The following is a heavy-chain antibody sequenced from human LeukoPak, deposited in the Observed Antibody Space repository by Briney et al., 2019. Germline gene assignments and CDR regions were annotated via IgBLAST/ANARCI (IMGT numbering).Heavy chain of an antibody. CDR3: ARDMDTAMVTQDY. J-gene: IGHJ4*02. Sequence: PGGSLRLSCAASGFTFDDYGMSWVRQAPGKGLEWVSSISSSSSYIYYADSVKGRFTISRDNAKNSLYLQMNSLRAEDTAVYYCARDMDTAMVTQDYWGQGILVTVSS. CDR2: ISSSSSYI. CDR1: GFTFDDYG. V-gene: IGHV3-21*01. D-gene: IGHD5-18*01.